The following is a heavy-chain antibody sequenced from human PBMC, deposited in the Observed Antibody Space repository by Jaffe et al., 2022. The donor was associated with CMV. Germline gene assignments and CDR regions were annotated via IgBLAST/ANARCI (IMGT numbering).Heavy chain of an antibody. V-gene: IGHV3-49*04. J-gene: IGHJ5*02. CDR2: VRSKGFGGTT. Sequence: EVQLVESGGGLVQPGRSLRLSCSGSGFTFDDYTMSWVRQAPGKGLEWVGFVRSKGFGGTTEYAASVKGRFIISRDDSKSIAYLQMNSLKTEDTALYYCTRAGRSCTNGVCYRSWFDPWGQGTLVTVSS. D-gene: IGHD2-8*01. CDR1: GFTFDDYT. CDR3: TRAGRSCTNGVCYRSWFDP.